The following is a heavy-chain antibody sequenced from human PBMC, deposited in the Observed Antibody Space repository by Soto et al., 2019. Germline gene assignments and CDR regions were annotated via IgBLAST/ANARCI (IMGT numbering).Heavy chain of an antibody. D-gene: IGHD6-19*01. J-gene: IGHJ5*02. V-gene: IGHV4-59*01. CDR2: IYYSGST. Sequence: SETLSLTCTVSGGSISSYYWSWIRQPPGKGLEWIGYIYYSGSTNYNPSLKSRVTISVDTSKNQFSLKLSSVTAADTAVYYCATSIAVAGPENWFDPWGQGTLVTVSS. CDR1: GGSISSYY. CDR3: ATSIAVAGPENWFDP.